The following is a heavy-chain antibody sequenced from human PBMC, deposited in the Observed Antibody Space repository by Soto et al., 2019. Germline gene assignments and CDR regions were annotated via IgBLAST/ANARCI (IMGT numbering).Heavy chain of an antibody. CDR2: IYYSGST. Sequence: SETLSLTCTVSGGSISSYYWSWIRQPPGKGLEWIGYIYYSGSTNYIPSLKSRVTISVDTSKNQFSLKLSSVTAADTAVYYCARDFRPDTAMVYFDYWGQGTLVTVSS. CDR3: ARDFRPDTAMVYFDY. J-gene: IGHJ4*02. CDR1: GGSISSYY. D-gene: IGHD5-18*01. V-gene: IGHV4-59*01.